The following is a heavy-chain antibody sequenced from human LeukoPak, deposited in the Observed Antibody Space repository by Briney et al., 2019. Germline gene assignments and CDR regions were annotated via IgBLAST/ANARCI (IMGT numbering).Heavy chain of an antibody. CDR3: ARSYCSGGSCKFDY. V-gene: IGHV4-34*01. D-gene: IGHD2-15*01. J-gene: IGHJ4*02. Sequence: SETLSLTCAVYGGSFSGYYWSWIRQPSGKGLEWIGEINHSGSTNYNPSLKSRVTISVDTSKNQFSLELSSVTAADTAVYYCARSYCSGGSCKFDYWGQGTLVTVSS. CDR2: INHSGST. CDR1: GGSFSGYY.